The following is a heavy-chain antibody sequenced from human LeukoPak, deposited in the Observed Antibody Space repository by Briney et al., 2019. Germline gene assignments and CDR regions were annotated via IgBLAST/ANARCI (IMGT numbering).Heavy chain of an antibody. CDR2: VDPEDGET. CDR3: ARGSGGPRYFDWLLSY. V-gene: IGHV1-69-2*01. CDR1: GYTFTDYY. J-gene: IGHJ4*02. D-gene: IGHD3-9*01. Sequence: ASVKVSCKVSGYTFTDYYMHWVQQAPGKGLEWMGLVDPEDGETIYAEKFQGRVTITADTSTDTAYMELSSLRSEDAAVYYCARGSGGPRYFDWLLSYWGQGTLVTVSS.